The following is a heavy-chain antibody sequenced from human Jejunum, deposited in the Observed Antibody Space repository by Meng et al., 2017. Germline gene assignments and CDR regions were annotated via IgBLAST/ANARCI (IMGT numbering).Heavy chain of an antibody. CDR3: AEAATVSYYFDF. CDR1: GFSISSGLY. Sequence: SETLSLTCTVSGFSISSGLYWGWIRQPPGKGLEWIGSIFHSGSTYYNPSLKTRVTISVDTSKNQFSLKVSSVTAADTAVYYCAEAATVSYYFDFWGQGRLVTVSS. CDR2: IFHSGST. V-gene: IGHV4-38-2*02. J-gene: IGHJ4*02. D-gene: IGHD4-17*01.